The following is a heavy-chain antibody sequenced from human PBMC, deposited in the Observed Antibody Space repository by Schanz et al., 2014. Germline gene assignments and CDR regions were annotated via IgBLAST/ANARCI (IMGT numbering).Heavy chain of an antibody. D-gene: IGHD3-9*01. CDR2: INTGSGDT. CDR1: EYSFTSYS. Sequence: QVHLVQSGAEVKRPGASVKVSCKASEYSFTSYSMHWVRQAPGQRLEWMGWINTGSGDTKYSQNFQGRVTITRDTSASTAYMELSSLRSDDTAVYYCARDAADFYDILTEEDCWGQGTLVTVAS. J-gene: IGHJ4*02. V-gene: IGHV1-3*04. CDR3: ARDAADFYDILTEEDC.